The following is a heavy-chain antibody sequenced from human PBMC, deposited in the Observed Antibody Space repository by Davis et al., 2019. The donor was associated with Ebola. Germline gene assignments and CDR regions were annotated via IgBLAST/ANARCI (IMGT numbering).Heavy chain of an antibody. CDR2: ISSSSSYI. V-gene: IGHV3-21*04. D-gene: IGHD5-12*01. Sequence: GGSLRLSCAASGFTFSSYSMNWVRQAPGKGLEWVSSISSSSSYIYYADSVKGRFTISRDNAKNSLFLQMNSLRAEDTAFYYCASGDGRGSSYDMDVWGQGTTVTVSS. CDR3: ASGDGRGSSYDMDV. J-gene: IGHJ6*02. CDR1: GFTFSSYS.